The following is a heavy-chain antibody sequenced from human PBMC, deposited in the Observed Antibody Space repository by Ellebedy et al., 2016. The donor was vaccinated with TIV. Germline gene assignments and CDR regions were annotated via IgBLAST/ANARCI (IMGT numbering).Heavy chain of an antibody. V-gene: IGHV3-23*01. CDR2: ISGSGGST. Sequence: GESLKISCAASGFTFSSYAMSWVRQAPGKGLEWVSAISGSGGSTYYADSVKGRFTISRDNSKNTLYLQMNSLRAEDTAVYYCARVVGLVRYFDRPSWFNPWGQGTLVTVSS. J-gene: IGHJ5*02. CDR3: ARVVGLVRYFDRPSWFNP. D-gene: IGHD3-9*01. CDR1: GFTFSSYA.